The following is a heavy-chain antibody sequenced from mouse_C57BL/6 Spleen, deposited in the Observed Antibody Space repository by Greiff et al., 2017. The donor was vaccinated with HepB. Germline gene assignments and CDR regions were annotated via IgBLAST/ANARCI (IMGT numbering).Heavy chain of an antibody. CDR1: GFSLTSYG. D-gene: IGHD2-4*01. V-gene: IGHV2-2*01. J-gene: IGHJ4*01. Sequence: VKLVESGPGLVQPSQSLSITCTVSGFSLTSYGVHWVRQSPGKGLEWLGVIWSGGSTDYNAAFISRLSISKDNSKSQVFFKMNSLQADDTAIYYCARRGYDYDRYAMDYWGQGTSVTVSS. CDR2: IWSGGST. CDR3: ARRGYDYDRYAMDY.